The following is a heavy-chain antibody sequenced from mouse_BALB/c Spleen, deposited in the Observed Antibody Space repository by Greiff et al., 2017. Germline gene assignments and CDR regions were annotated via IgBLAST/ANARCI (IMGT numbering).Heavy chain of an antibody. Sequence: EVQGVESGGGLVQPGGSRKLSCAASGFTFSSFGMHWVRQAPEKGLEWVAYISSGSSTIYYADTVKGRFTISRDNPKNTLFLQMTSLRSEDTAMYYCARPIITTATSWFAYWGQGTLVTVSA. J-gene: IGHJ3*01. D-gene: IGHD1-2*01. V-gene: IGHV5-17*02. CDR2: ISSGSSTI. CDR1: GFTFSSFG. CDR3: ARPIITTATSWFAY.